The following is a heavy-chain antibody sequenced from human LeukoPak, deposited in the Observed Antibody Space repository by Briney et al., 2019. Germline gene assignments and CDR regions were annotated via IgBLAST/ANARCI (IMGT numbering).Heavy chain of an antibody. J-gene: IGHJ5*02. CDR1: GYSISSGYY. CDR3: ARERGYSSSWYGEFDP. V-gene: IGHV4-38-2*02. Sequence: SETLSLTCTVSGYSISSGYYWGWIRQPPGKGLKGIGNTYYSGSTNYNPSLKSRVTISVDTSKNQFSLKLSSVTAADTAVYYCARERGYSSSWYGEFDPWGQGTLVTVSS. CDR2: TYYSGST. D-gene: IGHD6-13*01.